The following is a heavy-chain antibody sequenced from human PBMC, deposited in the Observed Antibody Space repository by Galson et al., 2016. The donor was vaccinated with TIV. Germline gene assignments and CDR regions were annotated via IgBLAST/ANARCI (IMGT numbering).Heavy chain of an antibody. CDR1: GFSFSDYY. D-gene: IGHD3-9*01. J-gene: IGHJ6*02. Sequence: SLRLSCAASGFSFSDYYMSWVRQAPGKGLEWVSYISSSSYTNYADSVKGRFTISRDNAKNSLYLQMNSLRADDTAVYCCARERRRTIDYHFYGMDVWGQGTT. CDR3: ARERRRTIDYHFYGMDV. V-gene: IGHV3-11*05. CDR2: ISSSSYT.